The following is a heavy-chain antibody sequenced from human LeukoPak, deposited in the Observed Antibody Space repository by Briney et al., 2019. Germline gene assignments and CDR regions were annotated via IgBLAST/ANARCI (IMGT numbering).Heavy chain of an antibody. CDR1: GGTFSSYA. V-gene: IGHV1-69*04. J-gene: IGHJ5*02. CDR2: IIPILGIA. D-gene: IGHD2-21*02. CDR3: ARGPYCGGDCFNWFDP. Sequence: GSSVKVSCKASGGTFSSYAISWVRQAPGQGLEWMGRIIPILGIANYAQKFQGRVTITADESTSTAYMELSSLRSEDTAVYYCARGPYCGGDCFNWFDPWGQGTLVTVSS.